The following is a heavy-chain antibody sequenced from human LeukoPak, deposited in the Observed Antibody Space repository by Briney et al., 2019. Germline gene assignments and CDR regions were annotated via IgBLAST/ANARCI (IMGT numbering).Heavy chain of an antibody. D-gene: IGHD5-12*01. CDR3: AKYLSGYGTRY. CDR2: IRGSGDST. V-gene: IGHV3-23*01. J-gene: IGHJ4*02. Sequence: GGSLRLSCAASGFTFSSYDMSWVRQAPGKGLEWVSAIRGSGDSTYYADSVKGRFTISRGSSKNTLYLQMNSLRAEDTAVYYCAKYLSGYGTRYWGQGTLVTVSS. CDR1: GFTFSSYD.